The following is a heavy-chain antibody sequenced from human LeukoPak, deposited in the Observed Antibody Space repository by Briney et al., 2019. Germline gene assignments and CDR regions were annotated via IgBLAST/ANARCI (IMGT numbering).Heavy chain of an antibody. CDR3: ARGDYYGSTYYFDY. CDR2: IYTSGST. Sequence: SQTLGLLCSGAAGSISSYYSSCIRQPDGKGLEWIGRIYTSGSTNYNPSLKSRVTMSVDTSKNQFSLKLSSVTAADTAVYYCARGDYYGSTYYFDYWGQGTLVTVSS. V-gene: IGHV4-4*07. CDR1: AGSISSYY. J-gene: IGHJ4*02. D-gene: IGHD3-10*01.